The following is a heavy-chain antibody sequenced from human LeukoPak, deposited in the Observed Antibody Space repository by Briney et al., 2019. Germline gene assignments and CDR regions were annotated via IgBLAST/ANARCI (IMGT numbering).Heavy chain of an antibody. V-gene: IGHV1-24*01. Sequence: ASVKVSCNVSGYTLTELSMHWVRQAPGKGLEWMGGFDPEDGETIYAQKFQGRVTMTEDTSTDTAYMELSSLRSEDTAVYYCATADSSGWYVDYWGQGTLVTVSS. CDR1: GYTLTELS. D-gene: IGHD6-19*01. CDR3: ATADSSGWYVDY. J-gene: IGHJ4*02. CDR2: FDPEDGET.